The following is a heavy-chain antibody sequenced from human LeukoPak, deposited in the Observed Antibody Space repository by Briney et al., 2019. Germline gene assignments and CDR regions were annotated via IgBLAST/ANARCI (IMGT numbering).Heavy chain of an antibody. V-gene: IGHV3-30-3*01. D-gene: IGHD3-22*01. CDR1: GFTFSSYA. CDR2: ISYDGSNK. J-gene: IGHJ3*02. Sequence: PGRSLRLSCAASGFTFSSYAMRWVRQAPGKGLEWVAVISYDGSNKYYADSVKGRFTISRDNSKNTLYLQMNSLRAEDTAVYYCARGRSSGPPDAFDIWGQGTMVTVSS. CDR3: ARGRSSGPPDAFDI.